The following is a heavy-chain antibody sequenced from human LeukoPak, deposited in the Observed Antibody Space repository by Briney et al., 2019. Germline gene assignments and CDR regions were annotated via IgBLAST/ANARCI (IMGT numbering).Heavy chain of an antibody. CDR2: INHSGST. V-gene: IGHV4-34*01. CDR3: ARSRVPAVISPFYGY. CDR1: GVSFSGYY. D-gene: IGHD2-2*01. Sequence: SETLSLTCAVSGVSFSGYYWSWIRQPPGKGLEWIGEINHSGSTNYNPSLKSRVTISVDTSKNQFALKLSSVTAADTAVYYCARSRVPAVISPFYGYWGQGTLVTVSS. J-gene: IGHJ4*02.